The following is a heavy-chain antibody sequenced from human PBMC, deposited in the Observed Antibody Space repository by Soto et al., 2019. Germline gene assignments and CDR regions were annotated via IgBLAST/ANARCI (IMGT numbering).Heavy chain of an antibody. CDR3: AIARGDPQLHGLDY. J-gene: IGHJ4*02. CDR1: GYSISSSNW. D-gene: IGHD6-6*01. V-gene: IGHV4-28*01. CDR2: IYYSGTT. Sequence: QVQLQESGPGLVKPSDTLSLTCAVSGYSISSSNWWGWIRQPPGKGLEWIGYIYYSGTTYYNPSIESRVTMSVDTSKNQFSLRLSSVTAVDTAVYYCAIARGDPQLHGLDYWGQGTLVTVSS.